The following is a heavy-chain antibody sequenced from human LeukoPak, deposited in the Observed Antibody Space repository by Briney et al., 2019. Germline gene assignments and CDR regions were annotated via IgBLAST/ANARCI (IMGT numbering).Heavy chain of an antibody. Sequence: SETLSLTCAVYGGSFSGYYWNWIRQPPGKGLEWIGEIEYSGSTKYNPSLKSRVTISADTSKNQFSLKLSSVTAADTAVYYCARDNLVRGAPEFDYWGRGTLVTVSS. J-gene: IGHJ4*02. D-gene: IGHD3-10*01. CDR1: GGSFSGYY. CDR3: ARDNLVRGAPEFDY. CDR2: IEYSGST. V-gene: IGHV4-34*01.